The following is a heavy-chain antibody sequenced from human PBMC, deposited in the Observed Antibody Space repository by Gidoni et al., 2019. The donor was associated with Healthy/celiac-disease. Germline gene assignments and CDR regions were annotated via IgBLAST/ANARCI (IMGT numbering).Heavy chain of an antibody. CDR2: IYYSGST. J-gene: IGHJ2*01. D-gene: IGHD6-19*01. V-gene: IGHV4-39*02. Sequence: QLQLQESGPRRVNPSEILSLSCPVSDGSISSSSYDWGWIRQPPGKGLEWIGSIYYSGSTYYNPSIKSRVTISVDTSKNQFSLKLSSVTAADTAVYYCARDLRQQWLVYFDLWGRGTLVTVSS. CDR3: ARDLRQQWLVYFDL. CDR1: DGSISSSSYD.